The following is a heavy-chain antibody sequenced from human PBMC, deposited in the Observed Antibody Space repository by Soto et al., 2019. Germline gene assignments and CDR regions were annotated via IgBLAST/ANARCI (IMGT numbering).Heavy chain of an antibody. CDR1: GGSFSSYY. D-gene: IGHD2-15*01. CDR2: IYYTGSI. V-gene: IGHV4-59*01. CDR3: ARTTTLENYFDY. Sequence: PSETLSLTCTVSGGSFSSYYWSWIRQPPGKGLEWIGYIYYTGSIIYNPSLKSRVTMSVDMSMNQFSLKLNSVTAADTAVYYCARTTTLENYFDYWGQGTLVTVSS. J-gene: IGHJ4*02.